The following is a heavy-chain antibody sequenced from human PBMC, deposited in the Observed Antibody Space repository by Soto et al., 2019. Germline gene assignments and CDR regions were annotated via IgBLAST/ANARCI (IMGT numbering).Heavy chain of an antibody. CDR1: GYTFTSYA. D-gene: IGHD3-3*01. V-gene: IGHV1-3*01. J-gene: IGHJ3*02. CDR3: ARGHLGLRFLEWLRDDAXDI. CDR2: INAGNGNT. Sequence: GASVKVSCKASGYTFTSYAMHWVRQAPGQRLEWMGWINAGNGNTKYSQKFQGRVTITRDTSASTAYMELSSLRSEDTAVYYCARGHLGLRFLEWLRDDAXDIWGQGTMVTVSS.